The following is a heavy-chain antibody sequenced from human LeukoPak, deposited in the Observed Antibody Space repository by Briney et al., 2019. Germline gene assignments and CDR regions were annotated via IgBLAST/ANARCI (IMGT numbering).Heavy chain of an antibody. J-gene: IGHJ3*02. Sequence: SETLSLTCDVSGYSIRTGYYWGWVRPPPGKDLEWIGSVYHSGCTYYNPSLQSRVNILVDTSKNQFSLSLTSVTAADTAVYYCARSYFSVGAFDIWGQGTMVTVSS. CDR3: ARSYFSVGAFDI. V-gene: IGHV4-38-2*01. CDR1: GYSIRTGYY. D-gene: IGHD2/OR15-2a*01. CDR2: VYHSGCT.